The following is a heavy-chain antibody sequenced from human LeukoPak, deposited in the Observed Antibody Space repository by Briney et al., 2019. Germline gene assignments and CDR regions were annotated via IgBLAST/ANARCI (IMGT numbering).Heavy chain of an antibody. V-gene: IGHV4-59*08. CDR1: GAFTSRYY. D-gene: IGHD6-25*01. Sequence: SETLSLTCSVSGAFTSRYYWSWVRQPLGQGLEWIGNIFYSGKSKYNTSLTSRISMSVDTSKTQFSLGLTSVTAADTAVYYCTRIDPLGFFDQWGPGTLVTVSS. CDR2: IFYSGKS. CDR3: TRIDPLGFFDQ. J-gene: IGHJ4*02.